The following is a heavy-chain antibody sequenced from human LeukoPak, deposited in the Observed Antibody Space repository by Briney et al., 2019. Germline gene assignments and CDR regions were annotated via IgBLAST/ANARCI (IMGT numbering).Heavy chain of an antibody. CDR2: ISAYSGDT. D-gene: IGHD3-22*01. CDR1: GYTFTSYG. Sequence: ASVKVSCKGSGYTFTSYGISWVRQAPGQGLEWMGWISAYSGDTNYAQKFQGRATMTTDTSTSTAYMELRSLSSDDTAVYYCARSPTYYYDSSGSAPDYWGQGTLVTVSS. CDR3: ARSPTYYYDSSGSAPDY. V-gene: IGHV1-18*01. J-gene: IGHJ4*02.